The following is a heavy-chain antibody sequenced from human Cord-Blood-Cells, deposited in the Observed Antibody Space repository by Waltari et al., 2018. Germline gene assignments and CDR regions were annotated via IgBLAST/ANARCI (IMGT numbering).Heavy chain of an antibody. V-gene: IGHV3-15*01. CDR2: IKSKTGGGIT. Sequence: EVQLVESGGGLVQPGGSLRLSCAASGFTFSNAWMSWVRQAPGKGLEWVGRIKSKTGGGITDYAAPVKGRLTISRDDSKNTLYLKMTSLKTEDTAVYYCTTEPSQANWGSRPGYWGQGTLVTVSS. D-gene: IGHD7-27*01. CDR3: TTEPSQANWGSRPGY. CDR1: GFTFSNAW. J-gene: IGHJ4*02.